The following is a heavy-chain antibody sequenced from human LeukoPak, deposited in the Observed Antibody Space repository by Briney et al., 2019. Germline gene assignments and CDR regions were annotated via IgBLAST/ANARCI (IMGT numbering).Heavy chain of an antibody. Sequence: PGGSLRLSCEASGFTFSNYAMNWVRQTPGKGLEWVSSITSYRRDTYYADSVKGRFTISRDNSKNTLYLQMNSLRVEDTAVYYCARDSSMLRGPLVIYYFDFWGQGTLVTVSS. J-gene: IGHJ4*02. D-gene: IGHD3-10*01. CDR3: ARDSSMLRGPLVIYYFDF. V-gene: IGHV3-23*01. CDR1: GFTFSNYA. CDR2: ITSYRRDT.